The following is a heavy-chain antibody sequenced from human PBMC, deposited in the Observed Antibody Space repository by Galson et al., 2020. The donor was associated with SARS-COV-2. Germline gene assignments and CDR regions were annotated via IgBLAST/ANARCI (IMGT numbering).Heavy chain of an antibody. CDR2: TYYRSKWYN. D-gene: IGHD3-3*01. J-gene: IGHJ5*02. CDR3: ARGGTTNTIFGVVIIRGWFDP. V-gene: IGHV6-1*01. CDR1: GDSVSSNSAA. Sequence: SQTLSLTCAIYGDSVSSNSAAWNWIRQSPSRGLEWLGRTYYRSKWYNDYAVSVKSRITINPDTSKNQFSLQLNSVTPEDTAVYYCARGGTTNTIFGVVIIRGWFDPWGQGTLVTVSS.